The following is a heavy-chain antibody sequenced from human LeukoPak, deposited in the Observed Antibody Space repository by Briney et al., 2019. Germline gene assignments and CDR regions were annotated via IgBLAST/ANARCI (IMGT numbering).Heavy chain of an antibody. D-gene: IGHD2-15*01. CDR1: GGSISSISNYY. V-gene: IGHV4-61*01. CDR3: ARSDCSGGSCYINFDY. CDR2: IYYSGST. Sequence: SETLSLTCIFSGGSISSISNYYWSWIRKPPGKGLEWIGYIYYSGSTNYNPSLKSRVTISIDTSKNQFSLKLISVTAADTAVYYCARSDCSGGSCYINFDYWGQGTLVTVSS. J-gene: IGHJ4*02.